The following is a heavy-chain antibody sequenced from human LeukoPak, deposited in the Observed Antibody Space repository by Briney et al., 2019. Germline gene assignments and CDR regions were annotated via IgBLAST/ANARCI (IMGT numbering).Heavy chain of an antibody. V-gene: IGHV3-64D*09. J-gene: IGHJ4*02. Sequence: RRSLRLSCSASGFTFSSYAMDWVRQAPRKGLEYVSAISSNGGSTYYADSVKGRFTISRDNSKTTLYLRMSSLRAEDTAVYYCVKDVEPAAATSTHYFDYWGQGTLVTVSS. CDR3: VKDVEPAAATSTHYFDY. D-gene: IGHD2-2*01. CDR1: GFTFSSYA. CDR2: ISSNGGST.